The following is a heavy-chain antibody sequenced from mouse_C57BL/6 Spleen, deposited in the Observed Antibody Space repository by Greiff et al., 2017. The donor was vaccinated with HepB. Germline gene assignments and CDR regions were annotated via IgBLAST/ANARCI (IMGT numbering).Heavy chain of an antibody. CDR1: GYSFTDYN. J-gene: IGHJ3*01. V-gene: IGHV1-39*01. Sequence: VQLQQSRPELVKPGASVKISCKASGYSFTDYNMNWVKQSNGKSLEWIGVINPNYGTTSYNQKFKGKATLTVDQSSSTAYMQLNSLTSEDSAVYYCASGAYYSNSAWFAYWGQGTLVTVSA. D-gene: IGHD2-5*01. CDR3: ASGAYYSNSAWFAY. CDR2: INPNYGTT.